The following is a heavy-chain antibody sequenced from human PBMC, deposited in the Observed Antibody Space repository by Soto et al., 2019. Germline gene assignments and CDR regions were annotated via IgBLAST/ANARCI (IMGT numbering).Heavy chain of an antibody. J-gene: IGHJ4*02. CDR2: VSIGGST. D-gene: IGHD2-15*01. CDR3: AKRRSAGEHFDY. V-gene: IGHV3-23*01. CDR1: GFTFSSYA. Sequence: DVQLLESGGGLVQPEGSLRLSCAASGFTFSSYAMGWVRQGPGKGLEWVAVVSIGGSTHYADSVRGRFTISRDNSKNTLSLQMNSLTAEDTAVYFCAKRRSAGEHFDYWGQGALVTVSS.